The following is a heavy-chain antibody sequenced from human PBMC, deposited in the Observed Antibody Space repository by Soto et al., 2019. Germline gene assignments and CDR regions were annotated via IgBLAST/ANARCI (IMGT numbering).Heavy chain of an antibody. V-gene: IGHV5-51*01. D-gene: IGHD6-19*01. CDR1: GYSFTSHW. J-gene: IGHJ5*02. CDR2: INPDDSDT. Sequence: GESLKISCEGSGYSFTSHWISWVRQMPGKGLEWMAIINPDDSDTRYSPSFQGHVTVSVDKSVNIAYLQWSSLKASDTAMYYCVRPQSSGWYDSWGQGTLVTVSS. CDR3: VRPQSSGWYDS.